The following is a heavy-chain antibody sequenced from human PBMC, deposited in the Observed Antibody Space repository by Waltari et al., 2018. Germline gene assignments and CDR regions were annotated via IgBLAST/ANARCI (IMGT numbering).Heavy chain of an antibody. J-gene: IGHJ4*02. CDR2: INPKSGNT. V-gene: IGHV1-8*02. CDR3: ARVHYDFWSGYYI. CDR1: GYPFSDYD. Sequence: QMQLVQSGAEVKKPGVSVKVSCKASGYPFSDYDINWVPQATGHGLEWMGWINPKSGNTVSAQNFQDRVTRTRDPSTSTVYMELSSLRSDDAAVYYCARVHYDFWSGYYIWGQGTLVTVPS. D-gene: IGHD3-3*01.